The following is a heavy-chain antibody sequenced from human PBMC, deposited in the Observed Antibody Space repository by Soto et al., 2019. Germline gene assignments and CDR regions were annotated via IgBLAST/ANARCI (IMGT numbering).Heavy chain of an antibody. CDR2: ISSSGSAI. Sequence: SGGPLRLSCPASGLTFSDYYMCWIRQAPGKGVEWISYISSSGSAIYYADSVKGRFTISRDNAKNSLYLQMNSLRAEDTAVYYCARTDRSGMRAFDIWGQGTMVTVSS. D-gene: IGHD3-22*01. CDR1: GLTFSDYY. J-gene: IGHJ3*02. V-gene: IGHV3-11*01. CDR3: ARTDRSGMRAFDI.